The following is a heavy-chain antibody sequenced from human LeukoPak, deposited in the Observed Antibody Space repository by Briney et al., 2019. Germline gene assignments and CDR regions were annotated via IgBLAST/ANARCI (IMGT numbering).Heavy chain of an antibody. D-gene: IGHD7-27*01. J-gene: IGHJ4*02. CDR1: GFAFSNYG. V-gene: IGHV3-23*01. Sequence: GGSLRLSCAASGFAFSNYGMNWVRQAPGKGLEWVSGITGSGGTTYYADSVKGRFTISRDNSKNTLYLQMNSPRAEDTAAYYCAKDGNWARFENWGQGTLVTVSS. CDR2: ITGSGGTT. CDR3: AKDGNWARFEN.